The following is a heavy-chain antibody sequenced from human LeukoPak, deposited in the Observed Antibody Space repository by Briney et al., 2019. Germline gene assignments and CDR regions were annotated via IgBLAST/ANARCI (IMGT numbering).Heavy chain of an antibody. V-gene: IGHV1-18*01. J-gene: IGHJ6*03. CDR1: GYTLTELS. Sequence: ASVKVSCKVSGYTLTELSMHWVRQAPGKGLEWMGWISAYNGYTRYAQKVQGRVTMTTDTSTSTAYMELRSLRSDDTAVYYCARGAVNRYNWNDDNYYYYYMDVWGKGTTVTISS. D-gene: IGHD1-1*01. CDR2: ISAYNGYT. CDR3: ARGAVNRYNWNDDNYYYYYMDV.